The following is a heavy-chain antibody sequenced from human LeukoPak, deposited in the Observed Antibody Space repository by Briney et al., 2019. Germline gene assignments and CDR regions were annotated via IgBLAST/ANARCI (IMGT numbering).Heavy chain of an antibody. CDR2: IIPILGIA. D-gene: IGHD1-1*01. CDR3: ARGILRYNWNDAYYYYGMDV. J-gene: IGHJ6*02. V-gene: IGHV1-69*04. Sequence: SVKVSCKAPGGTFSSYAISWVRQAPGQGLEWMGRIIPILGIANYAQKFQGRVTITADKSTSTAYMELSSLRSEDTAVYYCARGILRYNWNDAYYYYGMDVWGQGTTVTVSS. CDR1: GGTFSSYA.